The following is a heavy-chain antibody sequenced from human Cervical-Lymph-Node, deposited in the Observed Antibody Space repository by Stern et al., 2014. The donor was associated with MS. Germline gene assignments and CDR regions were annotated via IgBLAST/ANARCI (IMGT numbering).Heavy chain of an antibody. CDR2: IIPIFGTA. V-gene: IGHV1-69*01. CDR3: ARDRDSTVTTFGGLDV. CDR1: GGTFSSYP. J-gene: IGHJ6*02. Sequence: DQLVESGAEVKKPGSSVKVSCKASGGTFSSYPISWVRQAPGQGLEWMGGIIPIFGTANFAQKFQGRLTITADESTSTAYMELGSLRSEDTAVYYCARDRDSTVTTFGGLDVWGQGTPVTVSS. D-gene: IGHD4-11*01.